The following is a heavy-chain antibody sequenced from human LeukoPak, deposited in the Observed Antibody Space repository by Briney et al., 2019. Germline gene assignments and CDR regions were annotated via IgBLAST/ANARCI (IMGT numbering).Heavy chain of an antibody. CDR3: ARRAGEYSHPYDY. V-gene: IGHV3-53*01. CDR1: GFTVSSNS. Sequence: GSLRLSCTVSGFTVSSNSWSWVRQAPGKGLEWVSFIYSGGNTHYSDSVKGRFTISRDNSKNTLYLQMNSLRAEDTAIYYCARRAGEYSHPYDYWGQGTLVTVS. D-gene: IGHD2-15*01. CDR2: IYSGGNT. J-gene: IGHJ4*02.